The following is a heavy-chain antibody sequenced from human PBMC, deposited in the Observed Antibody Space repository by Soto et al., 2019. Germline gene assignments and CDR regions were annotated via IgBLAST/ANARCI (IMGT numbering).Heavy chain of an antibody. CDR1: GGSFSGYY. V-gene: IGHV4-34*01. D-gene: IGHD3-3*01. CDR3: ARGGLITIFGVTDAFDI. J-gene: IGHJ3*02. Sequence: SETLSLTCAVYGGSFSGYYWSWIRQPPGKGLEWIGEINHSGSTNYNPSLKSRVTISVDTSKNQFSLKLSSVTAADTAVYYCARGGLITIFGVTDAFDIWGQGTMVTVSS. CDR2: INHSGST.